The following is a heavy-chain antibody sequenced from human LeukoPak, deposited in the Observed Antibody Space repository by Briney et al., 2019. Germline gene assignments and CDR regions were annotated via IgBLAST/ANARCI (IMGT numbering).Heavy chain of an antibody. CDR3: ARSLPSSGCPGDY. V-gene: IGHV3-23*01. CDR2: VSPSGDIT. CDR1: GFIFSSHG. D-gene: IGHD6-19*01. Sequence: GGSLRLSCAASGFIFSSHGMNWVRQAPGKGLEWVSGVSPSGDITYYADSVKGRFTISRDNSKNRVYLQMNSLRAEDTALYYCARSLPSSGCPGDYWGQGTLVTVSS. J-gene: IGHJ4*02.